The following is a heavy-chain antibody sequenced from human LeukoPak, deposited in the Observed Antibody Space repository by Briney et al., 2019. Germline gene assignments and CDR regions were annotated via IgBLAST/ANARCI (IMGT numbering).Heavy chain of an antibody. J-gene: IGHJ4*02. CDR1: GGTFSSYA. V-gene: IGHV1-69*13. Sequence: SVRVSCKASGGTFSSYAISWVRQAPGQGLEWMGGIIPIFGTANYAQKFQGRVTITADESTSTAYMELSSLRSEDTAVYYCARSPLDITMIVVVITYFDYWGQGTLVTVSS. CDR2: IIPIFGTA. CDR3: ARSPLDITMIVVVITYFDY. D-gene: IGHD3-22*01.